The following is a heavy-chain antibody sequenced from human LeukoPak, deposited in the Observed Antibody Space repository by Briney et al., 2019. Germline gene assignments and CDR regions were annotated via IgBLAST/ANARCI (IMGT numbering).Heavy chain of an antibody. CDR2: ISSTGSTV. Sequence: ETGGSLRLSCAVSGFIVNNKYMTWVRQAPGKGLEWVSYISSTGSTVSYADSVNGRFTISRDNAKNSLFLQMNSLRAEDTAVYYCARDGYSYGMVFDYWAREPWSPSPQ. D-gene: IGHD5-18*01. CDR1: GFIVNNKY. CDR3: ARDGYSYGMVFDY. V-gene: IGHV3-11*04. J-gene: IGHJ4*02.